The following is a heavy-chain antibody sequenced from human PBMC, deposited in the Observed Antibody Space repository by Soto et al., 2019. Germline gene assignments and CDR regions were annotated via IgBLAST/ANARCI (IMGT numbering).Heavy chain of an antibody. CDR3: ARHLDHSPTYYGMDV. J-gene: IGHJ6*02. Sequence: PGESLKISCKGSGYSFTSYWIGWVRQMPGKGLEWMGIIYPGDSDTRYSPSFQGQVAISADKSISTAYLQWSSLKASDTAMYYCARHLDHSPTYYGMDVWGQGTTVTVSS. D-gene: IGHD3-3*01. CDR2: IYPGDSDT. CDR1: GYSFTSYW. V-gene: IGHV5-51*01.